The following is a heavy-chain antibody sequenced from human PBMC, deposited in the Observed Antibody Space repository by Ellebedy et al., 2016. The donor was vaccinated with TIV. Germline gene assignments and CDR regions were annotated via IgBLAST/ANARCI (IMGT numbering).Heavy chain of an antibody. Sequence: SETLSLTCAVSGGSLNNYYWSWIRQAPGKGLEWIGEVNLRGYSKYTPSLESRVSISVDTSKNQFSLGLTSVTAADTAVYYCARAGPFGPWLRLYYYYYLEVWGRGTTVTVS. CDR3: ARAGPFGPWLRLYYYYYLEV. J-gene: IGHJ6*03. D-gene: IGHD3-9*01. CDR2: VNLRGYS. V-gene: IGHV4-34*01. CDR1: GGSLNNYY.